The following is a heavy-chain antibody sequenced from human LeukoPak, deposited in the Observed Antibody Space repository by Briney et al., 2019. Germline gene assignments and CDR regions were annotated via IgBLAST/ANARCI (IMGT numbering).Heavy chain of an antibody. CDR1: GYTFTGYY. J-gene: IGHJ6*03. V-gene: IGHV1-2*02. Sequence: ASVKVSCKASGYTFTGYYMHWVRQAPGQGLEWMGWINPNSGGTNYAQKFQGRVTMTRDTSISTAYMELSSLRSEDTAVYYCARGEYSGYDFLGYYYYMDVWGKGTTVTISS. CDR3: ARGEYSGYDFLGYYYYMDV. CDR2: INPNSGGT. D-gene: IGHD5-12*01.